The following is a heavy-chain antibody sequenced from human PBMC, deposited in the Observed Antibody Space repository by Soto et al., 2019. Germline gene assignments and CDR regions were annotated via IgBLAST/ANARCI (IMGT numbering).Heavy chain of an antibody. CDR2: INTYNGNT. V-gene: IGHV1-18*01. CDR3: AGEGASGGGGLDY. D-gene: IGHD6-19*01. J-gene: IGHJ4*02. CDR1: GYPFTTYG. Sequence: QVKLVQSGAEVKKPGASVKVSCKSSGYPFTTYGISWVRQAPGQGLEWMGWINTYNGNTNYAQKLQGRVTMTTDTSTSTAYVERRCLRSEDRAGYYCAGEGASGGGGLDYWGQGTLVTVSS.